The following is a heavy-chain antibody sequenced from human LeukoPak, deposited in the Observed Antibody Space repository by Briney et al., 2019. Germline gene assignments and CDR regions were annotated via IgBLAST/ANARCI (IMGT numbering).Heavy chain of an antibody. V-gene: IGHV3-74*01. D-gene: IGHD3-16*01. J-gene: IGHJ6*02. CDR3: ARVVGDTTSYYYPMDV. CDR1: GFAFHSHW. CDR2: INNDGSAS. Sequence: GGSLRLSCAASGFAFHSHWMHWVRQGPGKGLMWVSRINNDGSASHYADSVKGRFTTSRDNAKNTLYPQMNSLTADDTAVYFCARVVGDTTSYYYPMDVWGRGTTVTVSS.